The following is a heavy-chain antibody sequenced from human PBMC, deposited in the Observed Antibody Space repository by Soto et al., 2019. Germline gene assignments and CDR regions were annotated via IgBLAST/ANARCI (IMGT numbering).Heavy chain of an antibody. J-gene: IGHJ6*02. CDR1: GGAFSGFY. D-gene: IGHD6-13*01. CDR3: ARGRSSWYRRGSYYYYGMDV. Sequence: QEQLQQWGAGLLKPSETLSLTCVVYGGAFSGFYWTWIRQPPGKGLEWIGEIDHSDSTNYNPPLKSRVTISVDTSKNQVSLKLSSVTAADTAVYYCARGRSSWYRRGSYYYYGMDVWGQGTAVTVSS. CDR2: IDHSDST. V-gene: IGHV4-34*01.